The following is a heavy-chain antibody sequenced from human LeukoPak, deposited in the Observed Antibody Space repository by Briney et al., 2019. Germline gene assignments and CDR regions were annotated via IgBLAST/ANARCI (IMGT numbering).Heavy chain of an antibody. D-gene: IGHD2-15*01. J-gene: IGHJ6*03. CDR3: AGYGNCSGGSCYERDYYYYMDV. V-gene: IGHV1-46*01. CDR2: INPSGGST. Sequence: ASVKVSCKASGYTFTSYYMHWVRQAHGQGLEWMGIINPSGGSTSYAQKFQGRVTMTRDMSTSTVYMELSSLRSEDTAVYYCAGYGNCSGGSCYERDYYYYMDVWGKGTTVTVSS. CDR1: GYTFTSYY.